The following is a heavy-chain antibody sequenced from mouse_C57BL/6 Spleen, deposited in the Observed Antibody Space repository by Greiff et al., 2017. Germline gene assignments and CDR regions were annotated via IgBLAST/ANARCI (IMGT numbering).Heavy chain of an antibody. CDR2: ISSGSSTI. CDR3: ARNRDDGAWFAY. V-gene: IGHV5-17*01. Sequence: EVKLMESGGGLVKPGGSLKLSCAASGFTFSDYGMHWVRQAPEKGLEWVAYISSGSSTIYYADTVKGRFTIARDNAKNTLFLQMTSLRSEDTAMYYCARNRDDGAWFAYWGQGTLVTVSA. CDR1: GFTFSDYG. J-gene: IGHJ3*01. D-gene: IGHD2-14*01.